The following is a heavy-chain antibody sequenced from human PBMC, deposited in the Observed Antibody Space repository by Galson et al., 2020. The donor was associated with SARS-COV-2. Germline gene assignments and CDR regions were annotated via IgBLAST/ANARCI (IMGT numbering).Heavy chain of an antibody. Sequence: GESLKISCAASGFTFNNFAMHWVRPAPGKGLESVAVISHEGPIKHYADSLKARFTISRDSSKNTVYLQLNSLETEDTAVYHCVKVGGVFAFSSSYYLKDWGQGVLVTVSS. D-gene: IGHD3-22*01. CDR1: GFTFNNFA. V-gene: IGHV3-30*04. J-gene: IGHJ4*02. CDR3: VKVGGVFAFSSSYYLKD. CDR2: ISHEGPIK.